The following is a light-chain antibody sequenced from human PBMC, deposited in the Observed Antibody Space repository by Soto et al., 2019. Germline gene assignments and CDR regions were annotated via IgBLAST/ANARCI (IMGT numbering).Light chain of an antibody. CDR1: SSDIGGYNY. V-gene: IGLV2-14*03. J-gene: IGLJ1*01. CDR3: SSYTSTSTLYV. CDR2: DVS. Sequence: QSALTQPASVSGSPGKSITISCTGTSSDIGGYNYVSWYQQLTGKVPKLIIYDVSNRPSGVSDRFSGSKSGNAASLTISGLQAEDEADYYCSSYTSTSTLYVFGTGTKLTVL.